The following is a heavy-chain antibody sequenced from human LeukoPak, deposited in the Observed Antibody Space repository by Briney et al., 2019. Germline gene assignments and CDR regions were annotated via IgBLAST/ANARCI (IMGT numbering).Heavy chain of an antibody. Sequence: ASVKVSCKASGYTFNGYYMHWVRQAPGQGLEWMGWINPNSGNTRYAQKFQGRVTMTRNTSISTAYMELSSLRSEDTAVYYCARTSYPYTASYGMDVWGQGTTVTVSS. CDR2: INPNSGNT. CDR1: GYTFNGYY. D-gene: IGHD3-16*01. CDR3: ARTSYPYTASYGMDV. V-gene: IGHV1-8*02. J-gene: IGHJ6*02.